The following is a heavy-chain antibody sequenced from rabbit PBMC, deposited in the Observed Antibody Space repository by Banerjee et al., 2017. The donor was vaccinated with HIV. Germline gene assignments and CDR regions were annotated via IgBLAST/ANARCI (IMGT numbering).Heavy chain of an antibody. J-gene: IGHJ4*01. CDR2: IYVGDGNT. CDR3: AREITGYYYFNL. V-gene: IGHV1S45*01. CDR1: GIDFSNRYV. D-gene: IGHD3-1*01. Sequence: QEQLEESGGDLVKPEGSLTLTCTASGIDFSNRYVMCWVRQAPGKGLEWIACIYVGDGNTYYASWAKGRFTISKTSSTTVTLQMTSLTAADTATYFCAREITGYYYFNLWGPGTLVTVS.